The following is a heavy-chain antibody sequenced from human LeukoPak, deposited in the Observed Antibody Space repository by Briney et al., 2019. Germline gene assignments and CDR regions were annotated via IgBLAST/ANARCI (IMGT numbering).Heavy chain of an antibody. Sequence: SETLSLTCTVSGGSISSYYWSWIRQPAGKGLEWIGRLHTSGSTNYNPSLKSRVTMSVDTSKNQFSLKLSSVTAADTAVYYCARDLYYYDSSGYASWFDPWGQGTLVTVSS. V-gene: IGHV4-4*07. J-gene: IGHJ5*02. CDR2: LHTSGST. CDR1: GGSISSYY. CDR3: ARDLYYYDSSGYASWFDP. D-gene: IGHD3-22*01.